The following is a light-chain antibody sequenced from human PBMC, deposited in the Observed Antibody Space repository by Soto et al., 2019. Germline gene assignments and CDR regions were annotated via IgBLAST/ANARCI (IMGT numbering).Light chain of an antibody. J-gene: IGKJ4*01. Sequence: EIVMTQSPATLSVSPGERATLSCRASQSVSSNLAWYQQKSGQAPRLLIYDASNRATGIPARFSGSGSGTDFTLSISSLEPEDFAVYYCQQRSTWPLTIGGGTKVDIK. V-gene: IGKV3-11*01. CDR2: DAS. CDR1: QSVSSN. CDR3: QQRSTWPLT.